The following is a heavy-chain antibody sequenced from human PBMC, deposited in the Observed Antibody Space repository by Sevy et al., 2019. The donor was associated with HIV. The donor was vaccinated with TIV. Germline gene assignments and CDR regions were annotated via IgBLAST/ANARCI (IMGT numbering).Heavy chain of an antibody. V-gene: IGHV3-30*18. Sequence: GGSLRLSCAASGFTFSSYGMHWVRQAPGKGLEWVAVISYDGSHKYYADSVKGRFTISRDNSKNTLYLQMNSLGAEDTAVYYCAKEGSSGGSSGWLDYWGQGTLVTVSS. J-gene: IGHJ4*02. D-gene: IGHD3-22*01. CDR2: ISYDGSHK. CDR3: AKEGSSGGSSGWLDY. CDR1: GFTFSSYG.